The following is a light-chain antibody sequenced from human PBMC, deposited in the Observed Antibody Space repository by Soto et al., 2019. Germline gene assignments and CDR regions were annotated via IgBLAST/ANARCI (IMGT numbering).Light chain of an antibody. V-gene: IGKV2-28*01. Sequence: DIVLTQSPLSLPVTPGEPASISCRSSQSLLHSNGYNYLDWYLQEPGQSPQLLIYLGSNRASGVPDRFSGSGSGTDFTLKISRVEAEDVGVYYCMQALQTPLNFGGGTKVDIK. CDR1: QSLLHSNGYNY. CDR2: LGS. CDR3: MQALQTPLN. J-gene: IGKJ4*01.